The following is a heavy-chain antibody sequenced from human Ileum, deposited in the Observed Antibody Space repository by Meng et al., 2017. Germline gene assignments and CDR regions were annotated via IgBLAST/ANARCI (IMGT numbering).Heavy chain of an antibody. CDR3: AKLWWNGGRTFDI. CDR2: ISGGDGST. D-gene: IGHD1-1*01. Sequence: GESLKISCAASGFNFNTFGMAWVRQAPGKGLQWVSTISGGDGSTYYVDSVRGRFTISKDISENTLHLQMDSLKAEDTDIYYCAKLWWNGGRTFDIWGQGTEVTVSS. CDR1: GFNFNTFG. J-gene: IGHJ3*02. V-gene: IGHV3-23*01.